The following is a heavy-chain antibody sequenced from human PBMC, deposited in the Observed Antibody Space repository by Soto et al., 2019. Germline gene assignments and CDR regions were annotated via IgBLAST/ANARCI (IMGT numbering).Heavy chain of an antibody. Sequence: PSETLSLTCAVSGGSISSGGYSWSWIRQSPGKGLEWIGYIHHSGSTYYNPSLKSRVTISEDRSKNQFSLKLSSVTAADTAVYYCARDRVTIIRGLSHYGMDVWGQGTTVTVSS. D-gene: IGHD3-10*01. CDR2: IHHSGST. CDR1: GGSISSGGYS. J-gene: IGHJ6*02. CDR3: ARDRVTIIRGLSHYGMDV. V-gene: IGHV4-30-2*06.